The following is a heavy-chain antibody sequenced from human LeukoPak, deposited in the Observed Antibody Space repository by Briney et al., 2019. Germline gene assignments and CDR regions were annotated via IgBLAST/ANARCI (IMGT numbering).Heavy chain of an antibody. Sequence: PSETLSLTCTVSGGSISSGSYYWGWIRQPPGKGLEWIGTIYYSGSTFYNPPFESRVAISVDTSQNHFSLRLSSVTAADTAVYYCARRLRRTHYFDSWGQGTLVTVSS. J-gene: IGHJ4*02. D-gene: IGHD1/OR15-1a*01. CDR2: IYYSGST. CDR1: GGSISSGSYY. V-gene: IGHV4-39*02. CDR3: ARRLRRTHYFDS.